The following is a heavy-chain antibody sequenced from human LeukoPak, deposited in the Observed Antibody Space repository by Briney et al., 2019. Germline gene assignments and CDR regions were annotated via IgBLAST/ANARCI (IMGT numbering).Heavy chain of an antibody. CDR3: ARDSYGGGY. CDR2: INYIGTT. CDR1: SDSITSSS. Sequence: PSETLSLTCTVSSDSITSSSWSWIRQPPGKGLEWIGYINYIGTTNYNPSLKSRVTISLDTSKNQFSLKLSSVTAADTAIYYCARDSYGGGYWGQGTLVTVSS. V-gene: IGHV4-59*01. J-gene: IGHJ4*02. D-gene: IGHD2-8*01.